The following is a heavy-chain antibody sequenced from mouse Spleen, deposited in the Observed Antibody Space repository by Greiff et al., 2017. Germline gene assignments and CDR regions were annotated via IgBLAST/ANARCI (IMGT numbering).Heavy chain of an antibody. CDR3: ARQIPDGYYDLYYAMDY. D-gene: IGHD2-3*01. Sequence: DVMLVEFGGGLVQPGGSLKLSCATSGFTFSDYYMYWVRQTPEKRLEWVAYISNGGGSTYYPDTVKGRFTISRDNAKNTLYLQMSRLKSEDTAMYYCARQIPDGYYDLYYAMDYWGQGTSVTVSS. CDR2: ISNGGGST. J-gene: IGHJ4*01. CDR1: GFTFSDYY. V-gene: IGHV5-12*02.